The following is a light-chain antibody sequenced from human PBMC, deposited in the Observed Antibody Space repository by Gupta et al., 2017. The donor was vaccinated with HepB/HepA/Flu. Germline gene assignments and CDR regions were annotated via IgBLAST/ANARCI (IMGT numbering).Light chain of an antibody. CDR3: QQRSNWPL. J-gene: IGKJ4*01. V-gene: IGKV3-11*01. CDR2: DAS. CDR1: QSVSSY. Sequence: EIVLTQSPATLSLSPGERATLSCRASQSVSSYLAWYQQKPGQAPRLLIYDASTRATGITDRFSGSGSGTDFTLTISSLEPEDFAVYYCQQRSNWPLFGGGTKVEIK.